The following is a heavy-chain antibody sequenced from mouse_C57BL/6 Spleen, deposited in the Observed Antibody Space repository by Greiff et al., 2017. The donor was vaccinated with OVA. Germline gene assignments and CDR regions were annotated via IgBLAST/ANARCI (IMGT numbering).Heavy chain of an antibody. J-gene: IGHJ4*01. CDR3: ARFYDSSYAMDY. CDR2: ISSGSSTI. Sequence: EVKLVESGGGLVKPGGSLKLSCAASGFTFSDYGMHWVRQVPEKGLEWVAYISSGSSTIYYADTVKGRFTISRDNAKNTLFLQMTSLRSEDTAMYYCARFYDSSYAMDYWGQGTSVTVSS. D-gene: IGHD2-4*01. V-gene: IGHV5-17*01. CDR1: GFTFSDYG.